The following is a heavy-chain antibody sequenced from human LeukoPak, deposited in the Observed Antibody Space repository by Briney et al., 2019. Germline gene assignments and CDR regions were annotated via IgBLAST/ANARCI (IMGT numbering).Heavy chain of an antibody. CDR2: IWYDGSNK. J-gene: IGHJ3*02. CDR1: GFTFNSYG. CDR3: AREPGSSAKAFDI. Sequence: QPGRSLRLSCAASGFTFNSYGMHWVRQAPGKGLEWVAVIWYDGSNKYYADSVKGRFTISRDNSKNTLYLQMNSLRAEDTAVYYCAREPGSSAKAFDIWGQGTMVTVSS. V-gene: IGHV3-33*01. D-gene: IGHD6-19*01.